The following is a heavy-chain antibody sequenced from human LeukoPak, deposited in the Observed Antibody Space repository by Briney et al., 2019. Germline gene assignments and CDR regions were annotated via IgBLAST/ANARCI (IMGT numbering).Heavy chain of an antibody. Sequence: SETLSLTCLVSGDSVSSTNYYWGWIRQPPGKGLEWIGTTHYSGNTYYNPSLKSRVTISLDTSKNQFSLRLNSVTAADTAVYYCAREGAYRTYGDYSPFDFWGQGTLVTVSS. CDR1: GDSVSSTNYY. CDR2: THYSGNT. J-gene: IGHJ5*01. D-gene: IGHD4-17*01. CDR3: AREGAYRTYGDYSPFDF. V-gene: IGHV4-39*07.